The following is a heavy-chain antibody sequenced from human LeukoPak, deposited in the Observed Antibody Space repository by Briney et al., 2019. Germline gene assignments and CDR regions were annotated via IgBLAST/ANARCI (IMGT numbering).Heavy chain of an antibody. CDR2: ISWNRGSI. CDR3: ARENLAAAADY. CDR1: GFTLDDYA. D-gene: IGHD6-25*01. Sequence: GGSLRLSCVASGFTLDDYAMHWVRQAPGKGLEWVSGISWNRGSIGYADSVKGRFTISRDNAKNTLYLQMNSLRLEDTAVYYCARENLAAAADYWGQGTVVTVSS. V-gene: IGHV3-9*01. J-gene: IGHJ4*02.